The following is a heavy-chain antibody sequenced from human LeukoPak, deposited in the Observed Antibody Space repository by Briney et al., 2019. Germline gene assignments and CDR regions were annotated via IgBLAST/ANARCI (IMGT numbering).Heavy chain of an antibody. CDR1: GGSISSSYW. Sequence: PSETLSLTCAVSGGSISSSYWWSWVRQSPGKGLEWIGEIYHSGSTNYNPSLKSRVTISVDKSENQFSLKLSSVTAADTAVYYCAKVSGGSGDYQGGYWGQGSLVIVSS. CDR3: AKVSGGSGDYQGGY. J-gene: IGHJ4*02. V-gene: IGHV4-4*02. D-gene: IGHD4-17*01. CDR2: IYHSGST.